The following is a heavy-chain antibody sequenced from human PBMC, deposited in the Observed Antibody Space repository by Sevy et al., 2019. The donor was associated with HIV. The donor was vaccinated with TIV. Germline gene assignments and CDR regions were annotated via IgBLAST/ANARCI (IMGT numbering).Heavy chain of an antibody. CDR2: IKQDGSDK. V-gene: IGHV3-7*01. CDR1: GFTFSTYW. CDR3: ATLSSPMPNSGWYDFFDH. J-gene: IGHJ4*02. Sequence: GGSLRLSCAASGFTFSTYWMSCVRQAPGKGLEWVANIKQDGSDKNYMDSVKGRFTISRDNAKNSLYLQMSSLRAEDTAVYYCATLSSPMPNSGWYDFFDHWGQGTLVTVSS. D-gene: IGHD6-19*01.